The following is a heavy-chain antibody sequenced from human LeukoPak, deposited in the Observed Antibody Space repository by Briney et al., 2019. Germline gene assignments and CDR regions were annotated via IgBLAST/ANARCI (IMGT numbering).Heavy chain of an antibody. D-gene: IGHD1-26*01. CDR1: GFTVSSNY. V-gene: IGHV3-66*01. CDR2: IYSGGRA. CDR3: ARDPLDSGPTGAFDI. J-gene: IGHJ3*02. Sequence: GGSLRLSCAASGFTVSSNYMSWVRQAPGKGLEWVSVIYSGGRAYYADSVKGRFTLSRDNSKDTLYLQMNSLRAEDTAVYYCARDPLDSGPTGAFDIWGQGTMVIVSS.